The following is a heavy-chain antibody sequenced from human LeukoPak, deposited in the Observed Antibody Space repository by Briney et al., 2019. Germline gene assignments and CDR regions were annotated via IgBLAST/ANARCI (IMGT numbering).Heavy chain of an antibody. CDR2: IYYSGST. J-gene: IGHJ4*02. CDR3: AREGYGDYEATRGTFDY. V-gene: IGHV4-59*12. Sequence: PSETLSLTCTVSGGSISSYYWSWIRQPPGKGLEWIGYIYYSGSTNYNPSLKSRVTISVDTSKNQFSLKLSSVTAADTAVYYCAREGYGDYEATRGTFDYWGQGTLVTVSS. CDR1: GGSISSYY. D-gene: IGHD4-17*01.